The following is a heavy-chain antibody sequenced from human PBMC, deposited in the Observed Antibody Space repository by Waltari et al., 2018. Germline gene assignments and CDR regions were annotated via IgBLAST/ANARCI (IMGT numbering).Heavy chain of an antibody. V-gene: IGHV3-74*02. D-gene: IGHD2-21*02. CDR3: ARGACGGDCPPGAY. CDR2: INSDGSST. Sequence: EVQLVESGGGLVQPGGSLSLSCAASGFTFSSYWMHWVRHAPGKGLGWVSRINSDGSSTSYADSVKGRFTISRDNAKNTLYLQMNSLRAEDTAVYYCARGACGGDCPPGAYWGQGTLVTVSS. J-gene: IGHJ4*02. CDR1: GFTFSSYW.